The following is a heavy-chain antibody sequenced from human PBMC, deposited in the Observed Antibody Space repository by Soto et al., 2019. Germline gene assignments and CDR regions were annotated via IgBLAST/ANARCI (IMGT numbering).Heavy chain of an antibody. CDR3: ARDRNIVVVPAAIARRYNWFDP. D-gene: IGHD2-2*01. J-gene: IGHJ5*02. V-gene: IGHV1-18*01. Sequence: QVQLVQSGAEVKKPGASVKVSCKASGYTFTSYGISWVRQAPGQGLEWMGWISAYNGNTNYAQKLQGRVTMTTDTTTIKAYMELRSLRSDDTAVYYCARDRNIVVVPAAIARRYNWFDPWGQGTLVTVSS. CDR1: GYTFTSYG. CDR2: ISAYNGNT.